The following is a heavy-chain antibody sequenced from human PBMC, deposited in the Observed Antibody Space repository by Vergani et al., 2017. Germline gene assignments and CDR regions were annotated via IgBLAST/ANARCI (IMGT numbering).Heavy chain of an antibody. V-gene: IGHV4-39*01. CDR2: IYNSGNG. Sequence: QMQLQESGPGLVKASETLSLTCTVSGDSIISRSYYWGWIRQPPGKGLEWIGSIYNSGNGDSSSSLKSRVTISADTSKNQFSLRLTSVTAADTAVYYCASRRYYSDIASHSRGRYFDVWGRGTLVTVPS. D-gene: IGHD3-10*01. CDR1: GDSIISRSYY. CDR3: ASRRYYSDIASHSRGRYFDV. J-gene: IGHJ2*01.